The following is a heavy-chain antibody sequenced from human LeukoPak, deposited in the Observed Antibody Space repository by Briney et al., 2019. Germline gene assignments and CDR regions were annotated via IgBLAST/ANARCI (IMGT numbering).Heavy chain of an antibody. Sequence: GGSLIFSGAASGFTVSSCWVSWVRQAPGKGLEWVANIKQDGSEKYYVDSVKGRFTISRDNAKNSLYLQMNSLRAEDTAVYYCARVYDPWGQGTLVTVSS. CDR1: GFTVSSCW. V-gene: IGHV3-7*04. CDR2: IKQDGSEK. J-gene: IGHJ5*02. CDR3: ARVYDP.